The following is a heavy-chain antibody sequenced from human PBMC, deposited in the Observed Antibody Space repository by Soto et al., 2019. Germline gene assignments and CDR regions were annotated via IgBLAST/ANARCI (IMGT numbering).Heavy chain of an antibody. CDR3: ARDRITVAEGYYYALDV. Sequence: GGSLRLSCAASGSTFSIHAMSWVRQAPGKGLEWVSGISSSGGSTYHADSVKGRFTISRDNSKNTVYLEMNSLRAEDTAVYYCARDRITVAEGYYYALDVWGQGTTVTVSS. CDR2: ISSSGGST. CDR1: GSTFSIHA. D-gene: IGHD6-19*01. V-gene: IGHV3-23*01. J-gene: IGHJ6*02.